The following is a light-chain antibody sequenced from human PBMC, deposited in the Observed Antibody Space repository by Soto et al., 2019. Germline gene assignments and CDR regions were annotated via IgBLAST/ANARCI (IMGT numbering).Light chain of an antibody. J-gene: IGKJ1*01. CDR2: WAS. CDR3: QQYYSTPQWT. Sequence: DIVMTQSPDSLAVSLGERATINCKSSQSVLYTSNNKNYLAWFQQKPGQPPKLLIYWASTRESGVPDRFSGSGSGTDFTLTIGSLQAEDVAVYYCQQYYSTPQWTFGQGTKVEVK. V-gene: IGKV4-1*01. CDR1: QSVLYTSNNKNY.